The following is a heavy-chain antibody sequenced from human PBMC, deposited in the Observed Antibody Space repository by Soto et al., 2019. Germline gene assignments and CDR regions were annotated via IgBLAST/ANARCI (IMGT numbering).Heavy chain of an antibody. CDR2: IWYDGSNK. CDR1: GFTFSSYG. J-gene: IGHJ4*02. V-gene: IGHV3-33*01. CDR3: ARHRRQYYFDY. Sequence: GGSLRLSCAASGFTFSSYGMHWVRQAPGKGLEWVAVIWYDGSNKYYADSVKGRFTISRDNSKNTLYLQMNSLRAEDTAVYYCARHRRQYYFDYWGQGTLVTVSS.